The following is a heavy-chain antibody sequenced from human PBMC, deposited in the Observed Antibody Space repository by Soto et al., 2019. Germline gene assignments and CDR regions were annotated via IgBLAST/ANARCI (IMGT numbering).Heavy chain of an antibody. CDR3: ARDLIAAAGSDDY. Sequence: SSVKVTCQASGCTFRSYASSCLGQAPAKGIEWMGVIIHIFGTANYAQKFQGRVTITADQSTSTAYMELSSLRSEDTAVYYCARDLIAAAGSDDYWGQGTLVTVSS. J-gene: IGHJ4*02. CDR1: GCTFRSYA. D-gene: IGHD6-13*01. V-gene: IGHV1-69*13. CDR2: IIHIFGTA.